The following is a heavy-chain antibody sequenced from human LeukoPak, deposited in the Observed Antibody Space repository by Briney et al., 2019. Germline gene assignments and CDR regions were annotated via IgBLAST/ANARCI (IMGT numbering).Heavy chain of an antibody. Sequence: PSETLSLTCAVYGGSFSGYYWSWIRQPPGKGLEWIGEINHSGSTNYNPSLKSRVTISVGTSKNQFSLKLSSVTAADTAVYYCASLNDYGDSNWGQGTLVTVSP. V-gene: IGHV4-34*01. D-gene: IGHD4-17*01. CDR1: GGSFSGYY. J-gene: IGHJ4*02. CDR2: INHSGST. CDR3: ASLNDYGDSN.